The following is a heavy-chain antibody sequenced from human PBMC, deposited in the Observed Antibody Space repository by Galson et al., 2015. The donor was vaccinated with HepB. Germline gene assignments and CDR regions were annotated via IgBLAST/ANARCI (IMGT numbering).Heavy chain of an antibody. V-gene: IGHV1-46*01. CDR2: INPSGGST. Sequence: SVKVSCKASGYTFTSYYMHWVRQAPGQGLEWMGIINPSGGSTSYAQKFQGRVTMTRDTSTSTVYMELSSLRSEDTAVYYCAREGTDLDGYCSSTSCYLLDYWGQGTLVTVSS. CDR1: GYTFTSYY. J-gene: IGHJ4*02. D-gene: IGHD2-2*03. CDR3: AREGTDLDGYCSSTSCYLLDY.